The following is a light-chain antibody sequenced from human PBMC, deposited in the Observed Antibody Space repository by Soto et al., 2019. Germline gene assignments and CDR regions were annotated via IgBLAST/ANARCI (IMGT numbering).Light chain of an antibody. CDR1: QSVSSN. CDR3: QQYNNWST. V-gene: IGKV3-15*01. J-gene: IGKJ1*01. CDR2: GAS. Sequence: EILMTQSPSTLSVSPGERATLSCRASQSVSSNLAWYQQKPGQAPRLLIYGASTRATGIPATFSGSGSGTEFTLTISSLQSEDFPVYYCQQYNNWSTFGQGTKVDIK.